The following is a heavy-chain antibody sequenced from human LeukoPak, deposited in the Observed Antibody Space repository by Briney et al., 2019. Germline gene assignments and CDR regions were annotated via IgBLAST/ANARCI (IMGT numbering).Heavy chain of an antibody. D-gene: IGHD5-18*01. Sequence: SVKVSCKTSGGTFNNSAISWVRQAPGQGLEWMGMIIPIFGTPNYAQRFQGRVKITADELTITAYMELTSLRSEDTAVYYCARPRGYSYGYDAFDIWGQGTMVTVSS. CDR1: GGTFNNSA. J-gene: IGHJ3*02. V-gene: IGHV1-69*13. CDR3: ARPRGYSYGYDAFDI. CDR2: IIPIFGTP.